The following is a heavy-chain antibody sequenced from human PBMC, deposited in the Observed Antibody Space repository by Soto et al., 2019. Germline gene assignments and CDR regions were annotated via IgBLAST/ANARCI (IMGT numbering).Heavy chain of an antibody. V-gene: IGHV4-59*01. CDR3: ARDSGPGGAIDY. Sequence: PSETLSLTCTVSGGSISSYYWSWIRQPPGKGLEWIGYIYYSGSTNYNPSLKSRVTISVDTSKNQFSLKLSSVTAADTAVYYCARDSGPGGAIDYWGQGTLVTVSS. D-gene: IGHD1-26*01. CDR1: GGSISSYY. J-gene: IGHJ4*02. CDR2: IYYSGST.